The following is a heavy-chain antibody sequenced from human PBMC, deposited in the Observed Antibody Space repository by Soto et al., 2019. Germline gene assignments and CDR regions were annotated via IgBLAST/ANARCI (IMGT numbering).Heavy chain of an antibody. CDR3: AREANYGSGSYTKIDY. Sequence: SETLSLTCAVYGGSFSGYYWSWIRQPPGKGLEWIGEINHSGSTNYNPSLKSRVTISVDTSKNQFSLKLSSVTAADTAVYYCAREANYGSGSYTKIDYWGQGTLVTVSS. J-gene: IGHJ4*02. D-gene: IGHD3-10*01. CDR1: GGSFSGYY. V-gene: IGHV4-34*01. CDR2: INHSGST.